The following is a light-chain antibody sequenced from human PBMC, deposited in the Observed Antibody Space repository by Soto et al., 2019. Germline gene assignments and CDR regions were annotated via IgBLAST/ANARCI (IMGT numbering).Light chain of an antibody. CDR3: SSYTSSSISAV. CDR1: SSDVGGYNY. J-gene: IGLJ7*01. V-gene: IGLV2-14*01. CDR2: EVS. Sequence: QSVLTQPASVSGSPGQSITISCTGTSSDVGGYNYVSWYQQHPGKAPKLMIYEVSNRPSGVSNRFSGSKSGNTASLTISGLQAEDEADYYCSSYTSSSISAVFGGGTQLTVL.